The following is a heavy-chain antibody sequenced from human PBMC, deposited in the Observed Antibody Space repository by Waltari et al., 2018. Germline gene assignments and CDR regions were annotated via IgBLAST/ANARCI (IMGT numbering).Heavy chain of an antibody. Sequence: EVQLVQSGAEVKKPGESLKISCKGSGYNFATYWIGWVRQMPGKGLEWMGVSYPGDSGTRYRPSFQGKVTISADTSISTAYLQWSSLKASDTAMYYCARQRRALAVPATGYYYYMDVWGKGTTVTVSS. CDR2: SYPGDSGT. D-gene: IGHD6-19*01. J-gene: IGHJ6*03. CDR3: ARQRRALAVPATGYYYYMDV. CDR1: GYNFATYW. V-gene: IGHV5-51*01.